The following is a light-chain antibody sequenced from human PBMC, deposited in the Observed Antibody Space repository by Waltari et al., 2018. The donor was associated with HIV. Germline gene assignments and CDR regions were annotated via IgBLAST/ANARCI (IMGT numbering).Light chain of an antibody. CDR2: TAS. CDR3: QQANSFPSLT. CDR1: QDIGSS. J-gene: IGKJ4*01. Sequence: DIQVTQSPSSVSASVGDRVTITCRASQDIGSSLAWYQQKPGKAPKLLIYTASSLQSGVPSRFSGSGSGTDFTLTISRLQPDDFATYYCQQANSFPSLTFGGGTKVDFK. V-gene: IGKV1-12*02.